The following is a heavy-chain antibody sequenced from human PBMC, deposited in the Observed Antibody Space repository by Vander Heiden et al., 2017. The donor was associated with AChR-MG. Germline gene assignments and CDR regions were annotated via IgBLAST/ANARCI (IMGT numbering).Heavy chain of an antibody. J-gene: IGHJ6*02. V-gene: IGHV4-61*01. D-gene: IGHD5-12*01. Sequence: QVQLQESGPGLVRPSETLSLTCSVSGGYVGGGSFYWSWIRQAPGKGLEWIGYVYYTGATSYNPSLKSRVTISVDTSNNQFSLRLRSVTAADTAVYYCARDQEYTGYDFPGMDVWGQGTTVTVSS. CDR1: GGYVGGGSFY. CDR2: VYYTGAT. CDR3: ARDQEYTGYDFPGMDV.